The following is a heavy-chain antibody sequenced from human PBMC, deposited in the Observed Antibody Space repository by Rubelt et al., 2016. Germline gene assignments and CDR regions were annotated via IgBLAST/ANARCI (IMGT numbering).Heavy chain of an antibody. J-gene: IGHJ4*02. CDR1: GGSFSGYY. CDR3: ARGLDYGGPLDF. CDR2: INHSGST. Sequence: QVQLQQWGAGLLKPSETLSLTCAVYGGSFSGYYWSWIRQPPGKGLEWIGEINHSGSTNYNPSLKSRVTISLDTSKNQFSLRLNSVTAADTAVYYCARGLDYGGPLDFWGQGSLVTVSS. D-gene: IGHD4-23*01. V-gene: IGHV4-34*01.